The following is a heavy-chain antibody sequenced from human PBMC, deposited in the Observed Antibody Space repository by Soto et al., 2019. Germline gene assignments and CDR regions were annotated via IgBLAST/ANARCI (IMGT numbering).Heavy chain of an antibody. J-gene: IGHJ5*02. Sequence: ASVKVSCKASGYTFTSYAISWVRQAPRQGLEWMGWISAYNGNTNYAQKLQGRVTMTTDTSTTTAYMELRSLRSDDTAVYYCARHPERIAEIGWFDPWGQGTLVTVS. D-gene: IGHD6-13*01. V-gene: IGHV1-18*01. CDR2: ISAYNGNT. CDR1: GYTFTSYA. CDR3: ARHPERIAEIGWFDP.